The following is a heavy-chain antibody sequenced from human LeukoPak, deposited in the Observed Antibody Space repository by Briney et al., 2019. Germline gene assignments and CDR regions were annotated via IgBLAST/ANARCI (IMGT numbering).Heavy chain of an antibody. V-gene: IGHV3-30*18. CDR2: ISYDGSNK. J-gene: IGHJ4*02. Sequence: GGSLRLSCAASGFTFSSYGMLWVRQAPGKGLEWVAVISYDGSNKYYADSVKGRFTISRDKSKNTLYLQMNSLRAEDTAVYYCAKDRAGLWFGELLRWGQGTLVTVSS. CDR1: GFTFSSYG. D-gene: IGHD3-10*01. CDR3: AKDRAGLWFGELLR.